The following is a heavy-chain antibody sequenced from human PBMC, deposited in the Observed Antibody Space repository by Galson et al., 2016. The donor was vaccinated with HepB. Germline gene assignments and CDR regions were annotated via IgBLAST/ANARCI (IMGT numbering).Heavy chain of an antibody. D-gene: IGHD5-24*01. Sequence: SCAASGFTFDDYAMHWVRQAPGKGLEWVSGISWNGRNIGYGDSVKGRFTISRDSAKNSLYLQMNSLRAEDTALYYCAKVCRDGYNLNDAYDVWGQGTMVTVSS. J-gene: IGHJ3*01. CDR1: GFTFDDYA. V-gene: IGHV3-9*01. CDR3: AKVCRDGYNLNDAYDV. CDR2: ISWNGRNI.